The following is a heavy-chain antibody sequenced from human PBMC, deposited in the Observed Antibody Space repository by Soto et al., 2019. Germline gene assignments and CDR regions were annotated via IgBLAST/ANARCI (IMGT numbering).Heavy chain of an antibody. Sequence: EGSVQVSCKAPGYTLTSYGISWVRQAPGQGLEWMGWISAYNGNTNYAQKLQGRVTMTTDTSTSTAYMELRSLRSAYTAVYYCARGGRMDVWGQGTMVTVSS. V-gene: IGHV1-18*01. J-gene: IGHJ6*02. D-gene: IGHD1-26*01. CDR3: ARGGRMDV. CDR2: ISAYNGNT. CDR1: GYTLTSYG.